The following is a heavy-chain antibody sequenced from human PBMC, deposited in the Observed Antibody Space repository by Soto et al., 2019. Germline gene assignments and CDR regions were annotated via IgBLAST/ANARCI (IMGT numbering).Heavy chain of an antibody. V-gene: IGHV1-69*13. CDR3: ARSITMIVVGDAFDI. J-gene: IGHJ3*02. CDR2: IIPIFGTA. CDR1: GGTFSSYA. D-gene: IGHD3-22*01. Sequence: ASVKVSWKASGGTFSSYAISWVRQAPGQGLEWMGGIIPIFGTANYAQKFQGRVTITADESTSTAYMELSSLRSEDTAVYYCARSITMIVVGDAFDIWGQGTMVTVSS.